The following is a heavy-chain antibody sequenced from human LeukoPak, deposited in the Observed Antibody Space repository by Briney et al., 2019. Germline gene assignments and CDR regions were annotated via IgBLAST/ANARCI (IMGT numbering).Heavy chain of an antibody. CDR2: ISSSSSTI. Sequence: GGSLRLSCAASGFTFSSYSMNWVRQAPGKGLEWVSYISSSSSTIYYADSVKGRFTISRDNAKNSLYLQMNSLRAEDTAVYYCARVGDYVGRPYYFDYWGQGTLVTVSS. D-gene: IGHD4-17*01. J-gene: IGHJ4*02. CDR1: GFTFSSYS. V-gene: IGHV3-48*04. CDR3: ARVGDYVGRPYYFDY.